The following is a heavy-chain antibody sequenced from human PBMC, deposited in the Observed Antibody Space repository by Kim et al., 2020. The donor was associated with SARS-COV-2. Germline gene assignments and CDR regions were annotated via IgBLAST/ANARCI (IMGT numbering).Heavy chain of an antibody. J-gene: IGHJ4*02. V-gene: IGHV3-21*04. D-gene: IGHD3-9*01. CDR1: GFTFSSYA. CDR2: ISGSGGCI. CDR3: ARSTPGYFGWLLTPSLVY. Sequence: GGSLRLSCAASGFTFSSYAMTWVRQAPGKGLEWVSAISGSGGCIYYADSVTGRFTISRDNAKNSLYLQMNSLRAEDTAVYYCARSTPGYFGWLLTPSLVYWGQGTLVTVSS.